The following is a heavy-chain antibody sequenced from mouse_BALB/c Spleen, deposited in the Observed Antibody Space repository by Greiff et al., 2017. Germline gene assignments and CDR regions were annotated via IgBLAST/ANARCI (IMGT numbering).Heavy chain of an antibody. D-gene: IGHD1-1*01. J-gene: IGHJ2*01. CDR3: ARHEETTVVAPYFDY. CDR2: IYPGDGDT. Sequence: VQLQQSGPELVKPGASVKISCKASGYAFSSSWMNWVKQRPGQGLEWIGRIYPGDGDTNYNGKFKGKATLTADKSSSTAYMQLSSLTSVDSAVYFCARHEETTVVAPYFDYWGQGTTLTVSS. V-gene: IGHV1-82*01. CDR1: GYAFSSSW.